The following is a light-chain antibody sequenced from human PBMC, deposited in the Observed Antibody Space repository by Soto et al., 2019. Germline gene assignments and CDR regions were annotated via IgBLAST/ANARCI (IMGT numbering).Light chain of an antibody. V-gene: IGKV1-27*01. CDR2: AAS. Sequence: DIKMTQSPSSLSASVGDRVTLTCRASQGISIYLAWYQQKPGQVPKLLIYAASTLQSGVPSRFSGSGSGTYLTLTISSMQPEKVVSYYYQKYNCAPLTFGGGTKVEIK. CDR1: QGISIY. CDR3: QKYNCAPLT. J-gene: IGKJ4*01.